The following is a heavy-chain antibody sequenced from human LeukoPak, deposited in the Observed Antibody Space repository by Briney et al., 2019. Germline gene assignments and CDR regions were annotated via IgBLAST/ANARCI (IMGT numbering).Heavy chain of an antibody. J-gene: IGHJ6*02. CDR1: GFTFSSYA. D-gene: IGHD1-1*01. CDR2: ISGSGGST. V-gene: IGHV3-23*01. Sequence: GGSLRLSCAASGFTFSSYAMSWVRQAPGKGLEWVSAISGSGGSTYYADSVKGRFTISRDNSKNTLYLQMDSLRAEDTAVYYCSKSAERDTYYYYGMDVWGQGTTVTVSS. CDR3: SKSAERDTYYYYGMDV.